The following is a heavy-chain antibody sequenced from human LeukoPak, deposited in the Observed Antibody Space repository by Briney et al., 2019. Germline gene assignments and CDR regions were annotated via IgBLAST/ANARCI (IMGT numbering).Heavy chain of an antibody. CDR1: GLTFSIHW. CDR3: ARQTGSGLFILP. J-gene: IGHJ4*02. V-gene: IGHV3-7*01. CDR2: INQDGSDK. Sequence: GGSLRLSCAASGLTFSIHWMNWVRQAPGKGLECVANINQDGSDKYYVDSVKGRFTISRDNTKNSLYLQMNSLRAEDTAVYYCARQTGSGLFILPGGQGTLVTVSS. D-gene: IGHD3/OR15-3a*01.